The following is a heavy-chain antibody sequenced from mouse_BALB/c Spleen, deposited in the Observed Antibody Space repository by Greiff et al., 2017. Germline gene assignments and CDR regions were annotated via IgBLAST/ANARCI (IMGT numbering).Heavy chain of an antibody. Sequence: EVQLMESGPELVKPGASVKMSCTASGYTFTSYVMHWVKQTPGQGLEWIGYINPYNDGTKYNEKFKGKDTLTSDKSSSTTYMELSSLTSEDSAVYYCARAPPYAMDYWGQGTSVTVSA. V-gene: IGHV1-14*01. CDR3: ARAPPYAMDY. CDR1: GYTFTSYV. CDR2: INPYNDGT. J-gene: IGHJ4*01.